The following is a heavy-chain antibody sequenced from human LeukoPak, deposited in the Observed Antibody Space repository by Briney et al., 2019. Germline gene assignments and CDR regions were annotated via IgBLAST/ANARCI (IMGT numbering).Heavy chain of an antibody. V-gene: IGHV3-30*09. Sequence: HPGGSLRLSCAASGFTFSSYAMHWVRQAPGKGLEWVAVISYDGSNKYYADSVKGRFAISRDNSTNTLYLQMNSLRAEDTAVYYCAKDDTLRFLEWLVPYYYYGMDVWGRGTTVTVSS. CDR2: ISYDGSNK. CDR3: AKDDTLRFLEWLVPYYYYGMDV. CDR1: GFTFSSYA. D-gene: IGHD3-3*01. J-gene: IGHJ6*02.